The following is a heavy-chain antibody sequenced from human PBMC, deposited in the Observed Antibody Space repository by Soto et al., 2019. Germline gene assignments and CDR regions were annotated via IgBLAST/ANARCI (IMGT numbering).Heavy chain of an antibody. V-gene: IGHV3-30*18. CDR1: GFTFSSYG. CDR2: ISYDGSNK. J-gene: IGHJ3*02. Sequence: PGGSLRLSCAASGFTFSSYGMHWFRQAPGKGLEWVAVISYDGSNKYYADSVKGRFTISRDNSKNTLYLQMNSLRAEDTAVYYCAKDFRRDYDFWSGYYLSAFDIWGQGTMVTVSS. CDR3: AKDFRRDYDFWSGYYLSAFDI. D-gene: IGHD3-3*01.